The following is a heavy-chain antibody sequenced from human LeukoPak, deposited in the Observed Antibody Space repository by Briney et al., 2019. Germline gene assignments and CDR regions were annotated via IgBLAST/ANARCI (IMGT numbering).Heavy chain of an antibody. Sequence: PSETLSLTCTVSGGSISSYYWSWIRQPPGKGLEWIGYIYYSGSTNYNPSLKSRVIISVDTSKNQFSLKLSSVTAADTAVYYCARVGYSYGYGPNPYYYYYYYMDVWGKGTTVTVSS. CDR1: GGSISSYY. V-gene: IGHV4-59*01. CDR3: ARVGYSYGYGPNPYYYYYYYMDV. J-gene: IGHJ6*03. CDR2: IYYSGST. D-gene: IGHD5-18*01.